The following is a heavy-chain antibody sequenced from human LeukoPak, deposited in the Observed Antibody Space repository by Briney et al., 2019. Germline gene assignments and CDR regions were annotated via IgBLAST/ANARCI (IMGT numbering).Heavy chain of an antibody. CDR1: GYSISNGHY. J-gene: IGHJ4*02. CDR2: IYHSGSP. Sequence: SETLSLTCSVSGYSISNGHYWGWIRQPPGRGLEWIASIYHSGSPYYTPSLKSRVTIAVDTSKNQFSLKLSSVTAADTAFYYCARGGDEQVAVYFFDSWGQGTLVIVSS. D-gene: IGHD6-13*01. V-gene: IGHV4-38-2*02. CDR3: ARGGDEQVAVYFFDS.